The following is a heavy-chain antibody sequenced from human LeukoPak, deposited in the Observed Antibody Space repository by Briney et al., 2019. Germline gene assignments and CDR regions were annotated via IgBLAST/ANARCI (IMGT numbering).Heavy chain of an antibody. J-gene: IGHJ4*02. CDR3: AKSQTRMTTVTPHDY. D-gene: IGHD4-17*01. CDR2: IWYDGSNK. Sequence: GRSLRLSCAASGFTFSSYGMHWVRQAPGKGLEWVAVIWYDGSNKYYADSVKGRLTISRDNSKNTLYLQMNSLRAEDTAVYYCAKSQTRMTTVTPHDYWGQGTLVTVSS. V-gene: IGHV3-33*06. CDR1: GFTFSSYG.